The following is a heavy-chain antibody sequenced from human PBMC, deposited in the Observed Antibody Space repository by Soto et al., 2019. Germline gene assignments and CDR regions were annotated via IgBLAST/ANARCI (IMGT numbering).Heavy chain of an antibody. V-gene: IGHV1-58*01. CDR2: VVVGSGNT. CDR3: AAVYYDSSGYYLPLAFDI. D-gene: IGHD3-22*01. CDR1: GFTFTSSA. Sequence: SVKVSCKASGFTFTSSAVHWVRQARGQRLEWIGWVVVGSGNTNYAQKFQERVTITRDMSTSTAYMELSSLRSEDTAVYYCAAVYYDSSGYYLPLAFDIWGQGTMVTV. J-gene: IGHJ3*02.